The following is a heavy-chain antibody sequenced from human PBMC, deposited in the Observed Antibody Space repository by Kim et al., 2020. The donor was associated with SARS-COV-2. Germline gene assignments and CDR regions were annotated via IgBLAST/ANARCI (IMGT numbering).Heavy chain of an antibody. CDR3: ARTGYSSSWYEY. Sequence: GGSLRLSCAASGFTFSSYWMHWVRQAPGKGLVWVSRINSDGSSTSYADSVKGRFTISRDNAKNTLYLQMNSLRAEDTAVYYCARTGYSSSWYEYWGQGTLVTVSS. CDR2: INSDGSST. J-gene: IGHJ4*02. CDR1: GFTFSSYW. D-gene: IGHD6-13*01. V-gene: IGHV3-74*01.